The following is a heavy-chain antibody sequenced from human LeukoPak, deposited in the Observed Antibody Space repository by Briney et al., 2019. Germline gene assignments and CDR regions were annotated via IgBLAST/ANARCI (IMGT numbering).Heavy chain of an antibody. J-gene: IGHJ6*02. D-gene: IGHD2-21*02. CDR1: GYTFTSYG. CDR3: ARDLAYCGGDCRAYYYYYGVDV. CDR2: IIPIFRTA. Sequence: ASVKVSCKASGYTFTSYGISWARQAPGQGLEWMGGIIPIFRTANYAQKFQGRVTITADESTSTAYMELSSLGSEDTAVYYCARDLAYCGGDCRAYYYYYGVDVWGQGTTVTVSS. V-gene: IGHV1-69*13.